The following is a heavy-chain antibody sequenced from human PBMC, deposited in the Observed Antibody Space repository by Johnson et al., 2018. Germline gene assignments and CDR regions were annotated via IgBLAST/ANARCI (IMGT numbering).Heavy chain of an antibody. Sequence: QVQLVQSGGGVVQPGRSLRLSCAASGFTFRSYGMHWVRQAPGKGLEWVAVIWYDGSNKYYADSVKGRFTISRNNSNNTLHLKMNSLRAEDTAVYYCAKDFCSSDTCYLDGMDVWGQGTTVTVSS. V-gene: IGHV3-33*06. D-gene: IGHD2-2*01. CDR2: IWYDGSNK. CDR1: GFTFRSYG. CDR3: AKDFCSSDTCYLDGMDV. J-gene: IGHJ6*02.